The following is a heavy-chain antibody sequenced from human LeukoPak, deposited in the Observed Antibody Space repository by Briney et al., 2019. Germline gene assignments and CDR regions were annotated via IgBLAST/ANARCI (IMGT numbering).Heavy chain of an antibody. Sequence: PGGSLRLSCAASGFTFSNYWMSWVRQAPGKGLEWVANIKQEGSEKYYVDSVKGRFTISRDNAKNSLYLQMNSLRAEDTAVYYCARDLGDLYSYGLREYNWFDPWGQGTLVTVSS. CDR1: GFTFSNYW. V-gene: IGHV3-7*03. CDR3: ARDLGDLYSYGLREYNWFDP. D-gene: IGHD5-18*01. CDR2: IKQEGSEK. J-gene: IGHJ5*02.